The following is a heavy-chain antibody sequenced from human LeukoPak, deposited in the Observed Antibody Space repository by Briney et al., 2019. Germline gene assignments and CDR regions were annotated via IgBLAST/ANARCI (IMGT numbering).Heavy chain of an antibody. J-gene: IGHJ6*02. CDR1: GGSFSGYY. V-gene: IGHV4-34*01. CDR3: ARGRVTMVRGGPPPGYYYYGMDV. CDR2: INHSGST. Sequence: SETLSLTCAVSGGSFSGYYWSWIRQPPGKGLEWIGEINHSGSTNYNPSLKSRVTISVDTSKNQFSLKLSSVTAADTAVYYRARGRVTMVRGGPPPGYYYYGMDVWGQGTTVTVSS. D-gene: IGHD3-10*01.